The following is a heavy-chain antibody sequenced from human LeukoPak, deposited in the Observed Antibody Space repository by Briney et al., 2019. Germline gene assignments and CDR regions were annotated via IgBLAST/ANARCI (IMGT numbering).Heavy chain of an antibody. CDR2: IRYDGSNK. V-gene: IGHV3-30*02. CDR3: AKDGVGAAAFDL. Sequence: GKSLRLSCAASGFTFSNYGMHWVRQAPGTGLEWVAFIRYDGSNKYYATSVKGRFAISRDNSENTLHLQMDTPRSDDTATYYCAKDGVGAAAFDLWGRGTLVTVSS. J-gene: IGHJ5*02. D-gene: IGHD6-13*01. CDR1: GFTFSNYG.